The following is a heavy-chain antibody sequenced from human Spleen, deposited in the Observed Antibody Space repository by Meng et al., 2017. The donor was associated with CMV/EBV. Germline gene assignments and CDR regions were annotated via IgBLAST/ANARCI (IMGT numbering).Heavy chain of an antibody. CDR1: GGSISSYY. D-gene: IGHD3-10*01. Sequence: SETLSLTCTVSGGSISSYYWSWIRQPPGKGLEWIAYISHSDSTNYNPSLKSRVTISVDPSKNQFSLRLSSVTAADTAVYYCARGGRGSWSYSYYFYYGMDVWGQGTTVTVSS. CDR2: ISHSDST. V-gene: IGHV4-59*01. J-gene: IGHJ6*02. CDR3: ARGGRGSWSYSYYFYYGMDV.